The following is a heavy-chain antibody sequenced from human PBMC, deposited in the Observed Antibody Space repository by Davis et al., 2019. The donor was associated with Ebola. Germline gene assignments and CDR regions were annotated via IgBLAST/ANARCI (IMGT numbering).Heavy chain of an antibody. Sequence: ASVPVSCKASGYTFIGYYMHWVRQAPGQGLEWMGWINPNSGGTNYAQNFLGRVTMTRDTSISTAYMELSRLRSGRTAVYYCTIMVRGVTMGWFDPWGQGTLVTVSS. V-gene: IGHV1-2*02. CDR1: GYTFIGYY. CDR3: TIMVRGVTMGWFDP. CDR2: INPNSGGT. J-gene: IGHJ5*02. D-gene: IGHD3-10*01.